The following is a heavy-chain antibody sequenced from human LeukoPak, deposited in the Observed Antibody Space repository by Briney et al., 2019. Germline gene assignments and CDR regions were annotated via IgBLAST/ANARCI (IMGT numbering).Heavy chain of an antibody. CDR3: ASSSWSGLYFDY. J-gene: IGHJ4*02. V-gene: IGHV4-38-2*01. CDR2: IFYSESSP. Sequence: SETLSLTCAVSGYSIGSGYYWAWIRQPPGKGLEWIGSIFYSESSPYYNPSLKSRVTISLDTSKNQFSLKVKSVTAADTAVYYCASSSWSGLYFDYWGQGTLVTVSS. D-gene: IGHD6-13*01. CDR1: GYSIGSGYY.